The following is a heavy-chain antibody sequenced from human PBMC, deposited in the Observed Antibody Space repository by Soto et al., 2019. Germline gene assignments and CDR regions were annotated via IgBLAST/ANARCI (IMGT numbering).Heavy chain of an antibody. D-gene: IGHD2-15*01. Sequence: GGSLRLSCAASGFTFSSYAMSWVRQAPGKGLEWVSAISGSGGSTYYVDSVKGRFTISRDNSKNTLYLQMNSLRAEDTAVYYCAKFPGGDDIVVVVAATLSDYWGQGTLVTVSS. J-gene: IGHJ4*02. CDR1: GFTFSSYA. CDR2: ISGSGGST. CDR3: AKFPGGDDIVVVVAATLSDY. V-gene: IGHV3-23*01.